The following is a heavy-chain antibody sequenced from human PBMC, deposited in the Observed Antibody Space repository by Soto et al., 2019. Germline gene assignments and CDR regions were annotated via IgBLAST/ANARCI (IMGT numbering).Heavy chain of an antibody. CDR3: ARSYSNSHYFDY. CDR1: CYRFTGSM. D-gene: IGHD6-6*01. V-gene: IGHV1-18*04. Sequence: AAGKVSSEVSCYRFTGSMLQWGMQAPGQRLEWMGWISPYSGFTNYAQKFQGRVTLTTDTSTNTAYLDLRSLRSDDSAVYYCARSYSNSHYFDYWGQGTLVTGSS. J-gene: IGHJ4*02. CDR2: ISPYSGFT.